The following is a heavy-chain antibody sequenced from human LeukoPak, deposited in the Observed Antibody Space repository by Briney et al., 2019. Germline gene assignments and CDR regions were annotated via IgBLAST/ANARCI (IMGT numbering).Heavy chain of an antibody. J-gene: IGHJ6*02. CDR2: ISAYNGNT. V-gene: IGHV1-18*01. CDR1: GYTFTSYG. CDR3: ARDHCSSTSCYWTTGYYHYYGMDV. Sequence: VASVKVSCKASGYTFTSYGISWVRQAPGQGLEWMGWISAYNGNTNYAQKLQGRVTMTTDTSTSTAYMELRSLRSDDTAVYYCARDHCSSTSCYWTTGYYHYYGMDVWGQGTTVTVSS. D-gene: IGHD2-2*01.